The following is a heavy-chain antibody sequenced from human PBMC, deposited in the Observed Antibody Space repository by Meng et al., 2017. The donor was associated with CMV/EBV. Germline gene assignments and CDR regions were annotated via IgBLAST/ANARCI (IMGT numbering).Heavy chain of an antibody. Sequence: GESLKISCAASGFILSDYAMYWVRHAPGKGLEWVAVISYDGTNSQYADSVKGRLTTSKDFSRKTVSLEMNRLTTEDTALYYCARGGGLGIFSDVYFQNWGQGTLVTVSS. V-gene: IGHV3-30-3*01. CDR2: ISYDGTNS. CDR3: ARGGGLGIFSDVYFQN. J-gene: IGHJ1*01. D-gene: IGHD3-3*02. CDR1: GFILSDYA.